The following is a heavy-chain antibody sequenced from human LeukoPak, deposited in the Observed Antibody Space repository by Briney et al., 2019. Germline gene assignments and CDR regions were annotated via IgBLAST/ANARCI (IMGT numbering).Heavy chain of an antibody. CDR2: IYTSGST. Sequence: SETLSLTCTVSGGSISSYYWSWIRQPAGKGLEWIGRIYTSGSTNYNPSLNSRVTMSVDTSKNQFSLKLSSVTAADTAVYYCARAGRAPYGSGPSYYFDYWGQGTLVTVSS. CDR1: GGSISSYY. D-gene: IGHD3-10*01. CDR3: ARAGRAPYGSGPSYYFDY. V-gene: IGHV4-4*07. J-gene: IGHJ4*02.